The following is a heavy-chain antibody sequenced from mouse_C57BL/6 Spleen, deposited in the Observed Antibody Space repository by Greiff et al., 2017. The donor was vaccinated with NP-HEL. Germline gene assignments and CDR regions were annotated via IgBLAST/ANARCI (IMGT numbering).Heavy chain of an antibody. J-gene: IGHJ4*01. V-gene: IGHV1-26*01. CDR3: SRSSARYQEGYYYAMDY. CDR2: INPNNGGT. D-gene: IGHD3-1*01. Sequence: EVQLQQSGPELVKPGASVKISCKASGYTFTDYYMNWVKQSHGKSLEWIGDINPNNGGTSYNQKFKGKATLTVDKSSSTAYMELRSLTSEDSAVYYCSRSSARYQEGYYYAMDYWGQGTTVTVSS. CDR1: GYTFTDYY.